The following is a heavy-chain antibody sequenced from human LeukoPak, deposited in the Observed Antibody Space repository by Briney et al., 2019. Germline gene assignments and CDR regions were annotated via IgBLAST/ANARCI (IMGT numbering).Heavy chain of an antibody. J-gene: IGHJ4*02. CDR2: IRTETDGGTT. CDR1: GFTFSDYY. Sequence: GGSLRLSCAASGFTFSDYYMSWIRQAPGKGLDWVGRIRTETDGGTTDYAAPVKGRFTISRDDSKNTLSLQMNSLESEDTAVYYCTKTSPHFDYWGQGILVTVSS. CDR3: TKTSPHFDY. V-gene: IGHV3-15*01.